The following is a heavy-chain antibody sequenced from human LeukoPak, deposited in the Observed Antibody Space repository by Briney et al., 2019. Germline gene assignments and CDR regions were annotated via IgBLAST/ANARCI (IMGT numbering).Heavy chain of an antibody. CDR3: ARAQEGCSRASCYLEP. Sequence: PSETLSLTGAVYGGSFSGYYWSWIRQPPGKGLEWIGEMHHSGRTNYNPSLKSRITISVDKSKNQVFLRLNSVAAADTALYYCARAQEGCSRASCYLEPWGQGTLVTVSS. V-gene: IGHV4-34*01. D-gene: IGHD2-2*01. J-gene: IGHJ5*02. CDR2: MHHSGRT. CDR1: GGSFSGYY.